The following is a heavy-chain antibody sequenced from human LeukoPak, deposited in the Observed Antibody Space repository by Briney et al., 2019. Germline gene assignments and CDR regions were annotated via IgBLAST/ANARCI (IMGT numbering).Heavy chain of an antibody. J-gene: IGHJ4*02. D-gene: IGHD6-6*01. CDR2: IYYSGST. CDR3: ARELRIAARPDYFDY. CDR1: GGSITSPNYY. Sequence: SETLSLTCTVSGGSITSPNYYWGWIRQPPGKGLEWIGSIYYSGSTYYNPSLKSRVTISVDTSKNQFSLKLSSVTAADTAVYYCARELRIAARPDYFDYWGQGTLVTVSS. V-gene: IGHV4-39*07.